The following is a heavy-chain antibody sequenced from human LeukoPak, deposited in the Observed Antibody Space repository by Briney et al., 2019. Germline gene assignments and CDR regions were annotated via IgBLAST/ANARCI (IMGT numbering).Heavy chain of an antibody. J-gene: IGHJ5*01. D-gene: IGHD3-22*01. Sequence: GGSLRLSCAGSGFTLSSSWMHWVRQAPGKGLVWVSRMNTVVSSTRYADFVKGRFTISRDNAKSTVYLQMNSLRADDTAVYYCARGTGNFYDSSGYYFLDSWGQGTLITVAS. CDR3: ARGTGNFYDSSGYYFLDS. CDR2: MNTVVSST. V-gene: IGHV3-74*01. CDR1: GFTLSSSW.